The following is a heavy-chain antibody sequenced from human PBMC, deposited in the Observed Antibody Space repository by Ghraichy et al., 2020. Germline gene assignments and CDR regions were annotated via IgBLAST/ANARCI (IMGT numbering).Heavy chain of an antibody. J-gene: IGHJ4*02. D-gene: IGHD1-14*01. CDR2: INPNSGGT. CDR3: ARPWRDSDDAPDDY. CDR1: GYTFTDYY. V-gene: IGHV1-2*02. Sequence: ASVKVSCKASGYTFTDYYMSWVRQAPGQGLEWIGWINPNSGGTNYAQNFQGRVTLTRDTSISTAYMDLSRLTSNDTAVYYCARPWRDSDDAPDDYWGQGTLVTVSS.